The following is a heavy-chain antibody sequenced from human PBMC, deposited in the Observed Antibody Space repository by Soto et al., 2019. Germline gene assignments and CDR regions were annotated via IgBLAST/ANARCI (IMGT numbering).Heavy chain of an antibody. D-gene: IGHD2-15*01. V-gene: IGHV1-18*01. J-gene: IGHJ4*02. Sequence: KFQGRVTMSTDTSTSTAYMELRSLSSDDTAVYYCAKDGVVAATPLDYWGQGTLVTVSS. CDR3: AKDGVVAATPLDY.